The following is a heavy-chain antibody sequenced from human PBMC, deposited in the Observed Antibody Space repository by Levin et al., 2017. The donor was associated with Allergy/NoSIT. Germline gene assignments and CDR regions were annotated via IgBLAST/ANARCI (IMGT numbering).Heavy chain of an antibody. CDR2: IRGKTYGGTT. CDR3: TRYGGSPDY. Sequence: GESLKISCTASGFTFGDYAMSWFRQAPGKGLEWVGFIRGKTYGGTTEYAASVKGRFTISRDDSKSIAFLQMDSLKTEDTAIFYCTRYGGSPDYWGQGTLVTVSS. J-gene: IGHJ4*02. V-gene: IGHV3-49*03. D-gene: IGHD1-26*01. CDR1: GFTFGDYA.